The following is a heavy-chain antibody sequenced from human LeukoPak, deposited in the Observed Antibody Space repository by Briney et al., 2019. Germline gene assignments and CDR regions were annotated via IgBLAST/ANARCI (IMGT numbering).Heavy chain of an antibody. V-gene: IGHV1-2*02. Sequence: ASVKVSCKASGYTFTGYYMHWVRQAPGQGLEWMGWINPNSGGTNYAQKLQGRVTVTRDTSISTAYMELSRLRSDDTAVYYCARGARRPHLNWFDPWGQGTLVTVSS. CDR2: INPNSGGT. J-gene: IGHJ5*02. CDR1: GYTFTGYY. CDR3: ARGARRPHLNWFDP.